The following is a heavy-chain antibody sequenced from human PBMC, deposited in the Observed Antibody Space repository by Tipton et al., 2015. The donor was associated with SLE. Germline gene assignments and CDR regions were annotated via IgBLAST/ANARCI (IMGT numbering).Heavy chain of an antibody. CDR2: INGDGRTT. CDR3: ARGSSSGYRINY. J-gene: IGHJ4*02. Sequence: SLRLSCAASGFTFSNHDMTWVRQAPGKGLIWVSRINGDGRTTTYADSVKGRFAISRDNAKTTLYLQMNSLTVEDTAVHYCARGSSSGYRINYWGQGTLVTVPS. CDR1: GFTFSNHD. D-gene: IGHD5-18*01. V-gene: IGHV3-74*01.